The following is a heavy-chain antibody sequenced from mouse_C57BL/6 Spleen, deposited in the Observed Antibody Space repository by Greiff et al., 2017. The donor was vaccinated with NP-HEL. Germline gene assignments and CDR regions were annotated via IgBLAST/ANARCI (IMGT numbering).Heavy chain of an antibody. CDR1: GFSLTSYG. CDR3: ARQGSNSYAMDY. CDR2: IWSDGST. J-gene: IGHJ4*01. V-gene: IGHV2-6-1*01. D-gene: IGHD2-5*01. Sequence: VKLMESGPGLVAPSQSLSITCTVSGFSLTSYGVHWVRQPPGKGLEWLVVIWSDGSTTYNSALKSRLSISKDNSKSQVFSKMNSLQTDDTAMYYCARQGSNSYAMDYWGQGTSVTVSS.